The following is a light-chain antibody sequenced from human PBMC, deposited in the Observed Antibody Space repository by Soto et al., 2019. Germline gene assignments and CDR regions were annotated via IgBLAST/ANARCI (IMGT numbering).Light chain of an antibody. CDR1: FSNIGDNA. CDR2: LND. Sequence: QSVLTQPPSLSATPGQRANISCSGSFSNIGDNAVNWYQQLPGAAPKLLIYLNDQRPSGVPDRFSGSKSGTSAFLAISGLQSEDEADYYCAAWDDSLNALFGTGTKVTVL. V-gene: IGLV1-44*01. CDR3: AAWDDSLNAL. J-gene: IGLJ1*01.